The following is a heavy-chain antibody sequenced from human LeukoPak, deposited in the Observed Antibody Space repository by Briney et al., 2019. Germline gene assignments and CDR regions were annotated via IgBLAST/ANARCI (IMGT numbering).Heavy chain of an antibody. CDR3: ARGRRWATVTTSGEGAEYFQH. CDR1: GFTFSDYY. CDR2: ISSSGSTI. J-gene: IGHJ1*01. V-gene: IGHV3-11*01. Sequence: GGSLRLSCAASGFTFSDYYMSWIRQAPGKGLEWVSYISSSGSTIYYADSVKGRFTISRDNAKKSVHLQMNSLRAEDTAVYYCARGRRWATVTTSGEGAEYFQHWGQGTLVTVSS. D-gene: IGHD4-17*01.